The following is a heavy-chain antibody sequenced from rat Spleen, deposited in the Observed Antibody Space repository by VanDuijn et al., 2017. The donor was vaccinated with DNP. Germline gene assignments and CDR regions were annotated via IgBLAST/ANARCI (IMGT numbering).Heavy chain of an antibody. Sequence: EVQLVESGGGLVQPGRSLKLFCAASGFTFNDYYMAWVRQAPTKGLEWVAYISYDGGRIYYGDSVKGRFTISRDNAKNTLQLQMNNLRSEDTATYYCARDAGGPFDYWGQGVMVTVSS. V-gene: IGHV5-20*01. CDR1: GFTFNDYY. CDR3: ARDAGGPFDY. CDR2: ISYDGGRI. J-gene: IGHJ2*01. D-gene: IGHD1-11*01.